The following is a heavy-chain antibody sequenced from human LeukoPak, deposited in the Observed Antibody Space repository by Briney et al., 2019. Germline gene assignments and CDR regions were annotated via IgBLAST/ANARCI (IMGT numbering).Heavy chain of an antibody. J-gene: IGHJ3*02. CDR1: GYTFTGNY. CDR2: INPNSGGT. CDR3: ARDGAFDI. V-gene: IGHV1-2*02. Sequence: ASVKVSCKASGYTFTGNYLHWVRQAPGQGLEWMGWINPNSGGTNYAQKFQGRVTMTRDTSISSVYMELSRLRSDDTAVYYCARDGAFDIWGQGTMVTVSS.